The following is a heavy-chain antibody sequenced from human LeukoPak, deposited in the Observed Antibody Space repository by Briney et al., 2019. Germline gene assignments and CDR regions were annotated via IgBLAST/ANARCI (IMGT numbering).Heavy chain of an antibody. CDR1: GYTFTSYG. V-gene: IGHV1-18*01. J-gene: IGHJ4*02. CDR2: ISAYNGNT. CDR3: ARDRGRVVGYYDSSGSDY. D-gene: IGHD3-22*01. Sequence: GASVKVSCKASGYTFTSYGISWVRQAPGQGLEWMGWISAYNGNTNYAQKLQGRVTMTTDTSTSTAYMELRSLRSDDTAVYYCARDRGRVVGYYDSSGSDYWGQGTLVTVSS.